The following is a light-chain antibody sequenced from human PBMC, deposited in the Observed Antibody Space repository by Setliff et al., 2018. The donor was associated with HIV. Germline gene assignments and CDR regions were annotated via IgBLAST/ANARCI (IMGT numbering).Light chain of an antibody. J-gene: IGLJ1*01. Sequence: LAQPASVSGSPGQSITISCTGTSSDIGGYNYASWYQQHPGKVPKLMIYEVNNRPSGVSNRFSGSKSGNTASLTISGLQAEDEADYYCSSYTDYNTYVFGTGTKVTVL. CDR2: EVN. CDR1: SSDIGGYNY. V-gene: IGLV2-14*01. CDR3: SSYTDYNTYV.